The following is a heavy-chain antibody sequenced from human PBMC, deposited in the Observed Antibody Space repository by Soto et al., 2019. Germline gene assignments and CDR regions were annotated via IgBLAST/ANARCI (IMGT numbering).Heavy chain of an antibody. CDR2: IKSETDGGTI. D-gene: IGHD6-19*01. J-gene: IGHJ4*02. CDR3: TPLALKYNSDWYQWSD. Sequence: EVQLVESGGGLVKPGGSLRLSCAGSGFIFSNVWMNWVRQAPGKGLEWVGRIKSETDGGTIDYAAPVKGRFTISRDDSNNTLYLQMNSLKTEDTATYYCTPLALKYNSDWYQWSDWGQGTRVTVSS. V-gene: IGHV3-15*07. CDR1: GFIFSNVW.